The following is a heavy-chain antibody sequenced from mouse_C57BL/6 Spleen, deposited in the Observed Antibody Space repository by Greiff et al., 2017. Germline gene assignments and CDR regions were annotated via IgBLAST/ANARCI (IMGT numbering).Heavy chain of an antibody. J-gene: IGHJ2*01. CDR3: ARPDGSSWYYFDY. V-gene: IGHV1-59*01. Sequence: QVQLQQPGAELVRPGTSVKLSCKASGYTFTSYWMHWVKQRPGQGLEWIGVIDPSDSYTNYNQKFKGKATLTVDPSSSTAYMQLSSLTSEDSAVYYCARPDGSSWYYFDYWGQGTTLTVSS. CDR1: GYTFTSYW. D-gene: IGHD1-1*01. CDR2: IDPSDSYT.